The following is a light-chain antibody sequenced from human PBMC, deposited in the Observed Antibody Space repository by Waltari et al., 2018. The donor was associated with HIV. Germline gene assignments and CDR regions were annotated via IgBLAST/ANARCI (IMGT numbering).Light chain of an antibody. V-gene: IGLV1-51*01. CDR1: TSTIETNY. J-gene: IGLJ2*01. CDR3: GTWDSSLNTPV. CDR2: DNN. Sequence: VLTQPPSVSAAPGRSVTITCSGRTSTIETNYVSWYQQIPGTAPKLLIYDNNKRPAGIPERFSASKSATSAALVITGLQTGDEAEYFCGTWDSSLNTPVFGGWSRLTVL.